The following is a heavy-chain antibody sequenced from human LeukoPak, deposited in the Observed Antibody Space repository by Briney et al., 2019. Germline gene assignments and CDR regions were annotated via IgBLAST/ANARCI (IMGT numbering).Heavy chain of an antibody. D-gene: IGHD2-21*02. J-gene: IGHJ3*02. CDR2: IIPILGIA. CDR1: GGTFSSYA. V-gene: IGHV1-69*04. CDR3: ARVRVLFPYCGGDCYSILIDAFDI. Sequence: GASVKVSCKASGGTFSSYAISWVRQAPGQGLEWMGRIIPILGIANYAQKFQGRVTITADKSTSTAYMELSSLRSEDTAVYYCARVRVLFPYCGGDCYSILIDAFDIWGQGTMVTVSS.